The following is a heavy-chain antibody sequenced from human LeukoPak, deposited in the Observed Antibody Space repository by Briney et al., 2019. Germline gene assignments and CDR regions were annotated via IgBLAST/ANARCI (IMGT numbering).Heavy chain of an antibody. D-gene: IGHD5-12*01. CDR3: ARDGGYRGYDADW. Sequence: GGSLRLSCAASGFTFSTYSMKWVRQAPGEGLEWVSYISDSGAMYYADSVRGRFTISRENAQNSLFLQMNSLRAEDTAVYYCARDGGYRGYDADWWGQGSLVTVSS. J-gene: IGHJ4*02. CDR2: ISDSGAM. CDR1: GFTFSTYS. V-gene: IGHV3-48*01.